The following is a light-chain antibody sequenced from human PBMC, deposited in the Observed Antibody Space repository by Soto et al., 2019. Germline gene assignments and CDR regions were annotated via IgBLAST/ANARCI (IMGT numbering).Light chain of an antibody. CDR3: SSFSGINNLL. Sequence: QAVVTQPPSASGSPGQSVTISCTGTSSDVGAYDYVSWYQQHPGKAPKLMIYEVSQRPSGVPDRFSGSKSGNTASLTISGLQAEGEGDYYFSSFSGINNLLFGGGTKLTVL. CDR1: SSDVGAYDY. J-gene: IGLJ2*01. CDR2: EVS. V-gene: IGLV2-8*01.